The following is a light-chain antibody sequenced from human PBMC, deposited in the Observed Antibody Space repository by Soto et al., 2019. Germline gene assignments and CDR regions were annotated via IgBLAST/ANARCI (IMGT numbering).Light chain of an antibody. CDR3: QPYSDWPPWT. Sequence: EIVMTQSPDTLSVSPGERASLSCRASQSVKTKLAWYQKKPGQPPRLLIYGASIRATGIPARFSGSGSGTEFTLTISSLQSEDFAVYYCQPYSDWPPWTFGQGTKVEIK. J-gene: IGKJ1*01. CDR2: GAS. V-gene: IGKV3-15*01. CDR1: QSVKTK.